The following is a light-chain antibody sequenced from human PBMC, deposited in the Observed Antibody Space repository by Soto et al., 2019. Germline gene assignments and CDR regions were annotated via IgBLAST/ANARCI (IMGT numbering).Light chain of an antibody. CDR3: QSFDISNVV. V-gene: IGLV6-57*04. CDR1: SGSIASNY. Sequence: NFMLTQPHSVSESPGKTVTISCTRSSGSIASNYVQWYQQRPGSAPTPVIYEDSQRPSGVPDRFSGSIDSSSNSASLTISRLKTEDEADYYCQSFDISNVVFGGGTQLTAL. J-gene: IGLJ2*01. CDR2: EDS.